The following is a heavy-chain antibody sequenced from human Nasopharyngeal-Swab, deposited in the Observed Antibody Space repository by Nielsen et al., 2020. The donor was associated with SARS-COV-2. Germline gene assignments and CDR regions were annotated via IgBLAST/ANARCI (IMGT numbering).Heavy chain of an antibody. Sequence: KVSCKGSGYSFTSYWIGWVRQMPGKGLEGMGIIYPGDSDTRYSPSFQGQVTISADKSISTAYLQWSSLKASDTAMYYCARRRYYDSSGYYHKSAFDIWGQGTMVTVSS. CDR1: GYSFTSYW. V-gene: IGHV5-51*01. CDR2: IYPGDSDT. D-gene: IGHD3-22*01. J-gene: IGHJ3*02. CDR3: ARRRYYDSSGYYHKSAFDI.